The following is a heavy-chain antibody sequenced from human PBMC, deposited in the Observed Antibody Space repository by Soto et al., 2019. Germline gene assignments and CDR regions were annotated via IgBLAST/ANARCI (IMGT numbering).Heavy chain of an antibody. J-gene: IGHJ6*02. V-gene: IGHV1-69*13. CDR2: IIPIFGTA. CDR1: GGTFSSYA. CDR3: ARGRGSSSVPYYYYYGMDV. Sequence: SVKVSCKASGGTFSSYAISWVRQAPGQGLEWMGGIIPIFGTANYAQKFQGRVTITADESTSTAYMELSSLGSEDTAVYYCARGRGSSSVPYYYYYGMDVWGQGTTVTVSS. D-gene: IGHD6-13*01.